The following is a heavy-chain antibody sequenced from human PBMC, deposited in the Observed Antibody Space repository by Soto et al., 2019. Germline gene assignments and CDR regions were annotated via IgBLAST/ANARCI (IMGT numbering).Heavy chain of an antibody. D-gene: IGHD6-13*01. V-gene: IGHV2-5*02. J-gene: IGHJ4*02. CDR3: AHSRLWQHRLPYYFDY. CDR1: GFSLSTSGVG. Sequence: ASGPTLVNPTQTLPLTCTFSGFSLSTSGVGVGWIRQPPGKALEWLALIYWDDDKRYSPSLKSRLTITKDTSKNQVVLTMTNMDPVDTATYFCAHSRLWQHRLPYYFDYWGQGTLVTVSS. CDR2: IYWDDDK.